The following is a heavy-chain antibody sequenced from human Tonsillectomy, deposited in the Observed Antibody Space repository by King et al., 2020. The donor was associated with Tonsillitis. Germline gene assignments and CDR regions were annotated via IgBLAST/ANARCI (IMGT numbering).Heavy chain of an antibody. D-gene: IGHD6-6*01. V-gene: IGHV1-8*01. CDR2: MNPNSGNT. J-gene: IGHJ5*02. Sequence: QLVQSGAEVKKPGASVKVYCKASGYTFTSYDINWVRQAPGQGLEWIDWMNPNSGNTGYAHKVQGRVTMTRNTSIRTAYMELSSLRSEDTAVYYCARGTSSSRGFRFDPWGQGTLVTVSS. CDR3: ARGTSSSRGFRFDP. CDR1: GYTFTSYD.